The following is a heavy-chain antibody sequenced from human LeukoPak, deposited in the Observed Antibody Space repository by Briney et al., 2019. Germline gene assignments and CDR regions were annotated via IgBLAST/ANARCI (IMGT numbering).Heavy chain of an antibody. CDR2: IYIGGST. D-gene: IGHD3-10*01. V-gene: IGHV3-66*01. CDR1: GXTVSSNF. CDR3: ARGGDSLHY. J-gene: IGHJ4*02. Sequence: GGSLRLSCAASGXTVSSNFMTWVRQAPGKGLEWVSVIYIGGSTYYADCVKDRFTISRDNSKIMLYLQMNSLRAEDTAVYYCARGGDSLHYWGQGTLDTVSS.